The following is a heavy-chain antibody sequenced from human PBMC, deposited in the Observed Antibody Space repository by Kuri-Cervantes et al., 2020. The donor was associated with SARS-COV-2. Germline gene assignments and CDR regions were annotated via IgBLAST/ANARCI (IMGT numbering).Heavy chain of an antibody. J-gene: IGHJ4*02. Sequence: ASVKVSCKASGYTFSGYYIHWVRQAPGQGLEWMGWTNPNDGGTKYAQKFQDWVTMTRDTSVTTVYLDLSRLKSDDTAVYYCARGRGGTPHSPGGFWGQGTLVTVSS. CDR3: ARGRGGTPHSPGGF. CDR1: GYTFSGYY. D-gene: IGHD1-1*01. CDR2: TNPNDGGT. V-gene: IGHV1-2*04.